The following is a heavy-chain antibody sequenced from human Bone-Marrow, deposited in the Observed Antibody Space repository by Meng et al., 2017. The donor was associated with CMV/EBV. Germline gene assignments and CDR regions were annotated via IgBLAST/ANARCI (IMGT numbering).Heavy chain of an antibody. Sequence: GESLKISCAASGFTFSSYAMSWVRQAPGKGLEWVSVIYGGGSSTYYAGSVKGRFTISRDNSKNTLYLQMNSLGAEDTAVYYCAKYAGASTKWYFDYWGQGTLVTVSS. CDR3: AKYAGASTKWYFDY. CDR2: IYGGGSST. J-gene: IGHJ4*02. V-gene: IGHV3-23*03. D-gene: IGHD1-26*01. CDR1: GFTFSSYA.